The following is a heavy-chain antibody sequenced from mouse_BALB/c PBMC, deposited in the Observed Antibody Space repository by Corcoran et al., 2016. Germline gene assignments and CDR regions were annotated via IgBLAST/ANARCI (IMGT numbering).Heavy chain of an antibody. V-gene: IGHV1S136*01. D-gene: IGHD2-3*01. CDR1: GYTFTSYV. CDR2: INPYNDGT. Sequence: EVQLQQSGPELVKPGASVKMSCKASGYTFTSYVMHWVKQKPGQGLEWIGYINPYNDGTKYNEKFKGKATLTSDKSSSTAYMELSSLTSEDSAVYYCARSGDGYYAGYYAMDYWGQGTSVTVSS. CDR3: ARSGDGYYAGYYAMDY. J-gene: IGHJ4*01.